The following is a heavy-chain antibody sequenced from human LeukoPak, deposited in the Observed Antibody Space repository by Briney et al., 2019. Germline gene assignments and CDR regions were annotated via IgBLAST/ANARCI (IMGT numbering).Heavy chain of an antibody. Sequence: GGSLRLSCAASGFTFGSYGMHWVRQAPGKGLEWVAVIWYDGNNKYYADSVKGRFTISRDNSKNTLYLQMNSLRAEDTAVYYCARGGTGKAVAGTPFHFDYWGQGTLVTVSS. CDR2: IWYDGNNK. D-gene: IGHD6-19*01. V-gene: IGHV3-33*01. J-gene: IGHJ4*02. CDR3: ARGGTGKAVAGTPFHFDY. CDR1: GFTFGSYG.